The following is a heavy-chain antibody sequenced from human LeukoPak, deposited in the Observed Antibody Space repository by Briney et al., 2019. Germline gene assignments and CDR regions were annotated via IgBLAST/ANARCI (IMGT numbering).Heavy chain of an antibody. V-gene: IGHV1-3*01. D-gene: IGHD2-2*01. CDR1: GYTFTDYT. CDR2: INGGSGNT. CDR3: AKGPLRGTAAAIDY. J-gene: IGHJ4*02. Sequence: GASVKVSCKASGYTFTDYTMHWLRQAPGQRLDWMGWINGGSGNTKYSPEFQGRVTITRDTSASTAYMELSSLRTEDTAVYYCAKGPLRGTAAAIDYWGQGTLVTVSS.